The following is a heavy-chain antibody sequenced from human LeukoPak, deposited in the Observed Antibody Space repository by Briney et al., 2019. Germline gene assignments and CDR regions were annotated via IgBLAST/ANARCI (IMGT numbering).Heavy chain of an antibody. V-gene: IGHV1-2*06. Sequence: ASVKVSCKASGYTFTGYYMHWVRQAPGQGLELMGRINPNSGGTNYAQKFQGRVTMTRDTSISTAYMELSRLRSDDTAVYYCARIRFSGTTRSTNFDYWGQGTLVTVSS. CDR2: INPNSGGT. J-gene: IGHJ4*02. CDR1: GYTFTGYY. D-gene: IGHD1-1*01. CDR3: ARIRFSGTTRSTNFDY.